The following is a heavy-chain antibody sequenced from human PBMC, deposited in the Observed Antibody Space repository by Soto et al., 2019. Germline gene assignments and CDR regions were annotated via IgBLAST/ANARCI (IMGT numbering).Heavy chain of an antibody. V-gene: IGHV3-23*01. CDR3: ANGFGRLTRTYAFDI. Sequence: GGSLRLSCAASGFTFSSYAMSWVRQAPGKGLEWVSAISGSGGSTYYADSVKGRFTISRDNSKNTLYLQMNSLRAEDTAVYYCANGFGRLTRTYAFDIWGQGTMVTVSS. D-gene: IGHD3-3*01. CDR1: GFTFSSYA. J-gene: IGHJ3*02. CDR2: ISGSGGST.